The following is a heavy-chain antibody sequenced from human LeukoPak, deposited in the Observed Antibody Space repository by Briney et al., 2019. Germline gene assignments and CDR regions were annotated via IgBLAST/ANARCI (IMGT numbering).Heavy chain of an antibody. V-gene: IGHV3-53*01. J-gene: IGHJ5*02. CDR3: AREVRIAAAVTDWFDP. D-gene: IGHD6-13*01. Sequence: PGGSLRLSCAASGFTVSSNYMSWVRQAPGKGLEWVSVIYSGGSTYYADSVKGRFTISRDNSKNTLYLQMNSLRAEDTAVYYCAREVRIAAAVTDWFDPWGQGTLVTVSS. CDR2: IYSGGST. CDR1: GFTVSSNY.